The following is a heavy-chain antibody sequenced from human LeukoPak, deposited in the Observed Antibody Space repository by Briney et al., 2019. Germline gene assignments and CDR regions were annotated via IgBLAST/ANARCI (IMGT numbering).Heavy chain of an antibody. V-gene: IGHV3-74*01. CDR3: ARNYYYYYGLDV. Sequence: GGSLRLSCAASGFTFSSYWMHWVRQAPGKGLVWVSRISGDRSSTSYADSVQGRFTISRDNAKNTLYLQMNSLRAEDTAVYYCARNYYYYYGLDVWGQETPVTVSS. CDR1: GFTFSSYW. J-gene: IGHJ6*02. CDR2: ISGDRSST.